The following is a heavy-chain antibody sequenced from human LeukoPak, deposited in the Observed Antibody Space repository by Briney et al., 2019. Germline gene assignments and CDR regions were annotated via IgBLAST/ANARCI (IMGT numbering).Heavy chain of an antibody. Sequence: PGGSLRVSCAASGFTVSSNYMSWVRQAPGKGLEWVSVIYSGGSTYYADSVKGRFTISRDNSKNTLYLQMNSLRAEDTAVYYCARADYYDSSGYFFFDYWGQGTLVTVSS. CDR2: IYSGGST. V-gene: IGHV3-66*01. CDR3: ARADYYDSSGYFFFDY. J-gene: IGHJ4*02. D-gene: IGHD3-22*01. CDR1: GFTVSSNY.